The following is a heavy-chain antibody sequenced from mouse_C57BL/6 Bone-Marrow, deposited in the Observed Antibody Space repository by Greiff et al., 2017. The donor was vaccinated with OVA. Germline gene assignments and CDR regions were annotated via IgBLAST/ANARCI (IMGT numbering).Heavy chain of an antibody. Sequence: QVQLQQPGAELVKPGASVKLSCKASGYTFTSYWMHWVKQRPGQGLEWIGMIHPTSGSTNYNEKFKSKATLTVDKSSSTAYMQLSSLTSEDSAVYYCARGGETTVVEDAMDYWGQGTSVTVSS. CDR2: IHPTSGST. CDR3: ARGGETTVVEDAMDY. D-gene: IGHD1-1*01. J-gene: IGHJ4*01. CDR1: GYTFTSYW. V-gene: IGHV1-64*01.